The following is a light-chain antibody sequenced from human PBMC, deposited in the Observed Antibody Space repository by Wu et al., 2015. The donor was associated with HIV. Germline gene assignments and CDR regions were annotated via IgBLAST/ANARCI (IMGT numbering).Light chain of an antibody. CDR3: QQGSNWPHT. CDR2: DAS. V-gene: IGKV3-11*01. CDR1: QRLNSN. Sequence: VLTQSPATLSLSPGERVTLSCRASQRLNSNLAWYQHRPGQAPRLLISDASNRATGIPARFSGSGSGTDFTLTISSLEPEDFAIYYCQQGSNWPHTFGQGTRL. J-gene: IGKJ5*01.